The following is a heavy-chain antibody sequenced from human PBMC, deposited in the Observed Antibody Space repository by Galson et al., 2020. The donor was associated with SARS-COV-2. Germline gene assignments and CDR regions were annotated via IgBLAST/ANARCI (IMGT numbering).Heavy chain of an antibody. CDR3: ARPSSGYYKGYFNY. V-gene: IGHV3-30*04. Sequence: QAGGSLRLSCAASGFTFSSYAMHWVRQAPGKGLEWVAVISYDGSNKYYADSVKGRFTISRDNSKNTLYLQMNSLRAEDTAVYYCARPSSGYYKGYFNYWGQGTLVTVSS. D-gene: IGHD3-22*01. J-gene: IGHJ4*02. CDR2: ISYDGSNK. CDR1: GFTFSSYA.